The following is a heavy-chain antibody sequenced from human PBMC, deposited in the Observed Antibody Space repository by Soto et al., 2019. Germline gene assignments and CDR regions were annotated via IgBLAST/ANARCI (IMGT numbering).Heavy chain of an antibody. D-gene: IGHD5-18*01. CDR2: ISYDGSNK. CDR1: GFTFSSYG. CDR3: AKDHVDTAFSDV. Sequence: VQLVESGGGLVQPGGSLRLSCAASGFTFSSYGMHWVRQAPGKGLEWVAVISYDGSNKYYADSVKGRFTISRDNSKNTLYLQMNSLRAEDTAVYYCAKDHVDTAFSDVWGQGTTVTVSS. J-gene: IGHJ6*02. V-gene: IGHV3-30*18.